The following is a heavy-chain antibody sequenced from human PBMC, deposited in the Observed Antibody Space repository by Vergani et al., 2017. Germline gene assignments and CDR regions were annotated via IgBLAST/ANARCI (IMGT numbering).Heavy chain of an antibody. V-gene: IGHV1-69*13. J-gene: IGHJ4*02. CDR3: AREGFYDYVWGSYRLRGGYYFDY. CDR2: IIPIFGTA. Sequence: QVQLVQSGAEVKKPGSSVKVSCKASGGTFSSYAISWVRQAPGQGLEWMGRIIPIFGTANYAQKFQGRVTITADESTRTAYMELSSLRSEATAVYYCAREGFYDYVWGSYRLRGGYYFDYWGQGTLVTVSS. CDR1: GGTFSSYA. D-gene: IGHD3-16*02.